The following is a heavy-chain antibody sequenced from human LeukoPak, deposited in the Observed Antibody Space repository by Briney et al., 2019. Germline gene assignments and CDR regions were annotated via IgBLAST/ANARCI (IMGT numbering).Heavy chain of an antibody. V-gene: IGHV3-23*01. D-gene: IGHD6-13*01. J-gene: IGHJ4*02. CDR3: AKDPAAAGAYY. CDR2: ISGSGGST. Sequence: PGGSLRLSCAASGFTFSTYAMGWVRQAPGKGLEWVSAISGSGGSTYYADSVKGRFTISRDNSKNTLYLQMNSLRAEDTAVYYCAKDPAAAGAYYWGQGTLVTVSS. CDR1: GFTFSTYA.